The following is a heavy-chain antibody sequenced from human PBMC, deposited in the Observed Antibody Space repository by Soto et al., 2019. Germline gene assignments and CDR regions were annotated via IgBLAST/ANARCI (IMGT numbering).Heavy chain of an antibody. J-gene: IGHJ6*02. CDR3: AKDGYCSGGSCHSVVYYYYGMDV. CDR2: ILFDGSDQ. CDR1: GFTFNNYA. D-gene: IGHD2-15*01. Sequence: QDQLVESGGGVVQPGRSLRLSCAASGFTFNNYAMHWVRQAPGKGLEWVAVILFDGSDQYYADSVKGRFTISRDNSKNTLYLQMNSRSAEDTAVYYCAKDGYCSGGSCHSVVYYYYGMDVWGQGTTVTVSS. V-gene: IGHV3-30*18.